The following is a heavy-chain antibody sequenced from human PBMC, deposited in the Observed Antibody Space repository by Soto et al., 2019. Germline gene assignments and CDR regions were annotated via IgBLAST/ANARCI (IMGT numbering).Heavy chain of an antibody. D-gene: IGHD3-22*01. J-gene: IGHJ4*02. V-gene: IGHV3-74*01. CDR3: ARQYHYDSTGYYY. CDR2: INSDGSST. CDR1: GFTFSSYW. Sequence: EVQLVESGGGLVQPGGSLRLSCADSGFTFSSYWMHWVRQAPGKGLVWVSRINSDGSSTNYADSVKGRFTISRDNAKNTLDLQLNSLRVEDTAVDYCARQYHYDSTGYYYWGQGTQVTVSS.